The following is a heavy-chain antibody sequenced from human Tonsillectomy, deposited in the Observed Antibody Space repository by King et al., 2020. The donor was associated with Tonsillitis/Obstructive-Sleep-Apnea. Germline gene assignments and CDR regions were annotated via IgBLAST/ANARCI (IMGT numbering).Heavy chain of an antibody. CDR2: IIPIVGVG. CDR1: GGTFSSYA. Sequence: QLVQSGAEVKKPGSSVKVSCKAPGGTFSSYAISWVRQAPGQGLEWMGGIIPIVGVGNYAPNFQGRVTITADKSTSTAYMELSRLRSEDTAVYYCARGTYYDSSGYYHFDYWGQGTLVTVSS. J-gene: IGHJ4*02. D-gene: IGHD3-22*01. CDR3: ARGTYYDSSGYYHFDY. V-gene: IGHV1-69*17.